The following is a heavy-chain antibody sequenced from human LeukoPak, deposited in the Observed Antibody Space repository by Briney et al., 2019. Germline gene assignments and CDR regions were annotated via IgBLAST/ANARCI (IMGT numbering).Heavy chain of an antibody. CDR2: ISSRSDYI. J-gene: IGHJ3*02. V-gene: IGHV3-21*01. CDR3: ARAQQWLGEDAFDI. CDR1: GFTFSSYS. Sequence: GGSLRLSCAAPGFTFSSYSMNWVRQAPGKGLEWVSFISSRSDYIYYADSVKGRFTISRDNAKNSLHLQMNSLRAEDTAVYYCARAQQWLGEDAFDIWGQGTMVTVSS. D-gene: IGHD6-19*01.